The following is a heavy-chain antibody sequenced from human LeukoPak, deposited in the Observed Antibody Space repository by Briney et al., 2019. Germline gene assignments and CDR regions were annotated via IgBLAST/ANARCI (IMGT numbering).Heavy chain of an antibody. CDR1: GFTFSSYS. CDR2: ISSSSSYI. V-gene: IGHV3-21*01. J-gene: IGHJ3*02. D-gene: IGHD4-17*01. CDR3: ARDTAYGDGAFDI. Sequence: GGSLRLSCADSGFTFSSYSMNWVRQAPGKGLEWVSSISSSSSYIYYADSVKGRFTISRDNAKNSLYLQMNSLRAEDTAVYYCARDTAYGDGAFDIWGQGTMVTVSS.